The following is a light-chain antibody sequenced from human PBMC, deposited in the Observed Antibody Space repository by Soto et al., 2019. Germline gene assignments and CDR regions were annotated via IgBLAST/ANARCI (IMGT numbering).Light chain of an antibody. Sequence: DIQMTQSPSTLSASIGDRVTITCRASQSISSWLAWYKQKPGKAPKLLIYDASRLESGVPSRVSGSGSGTEFTLTISSLQPDDFATYYCQQYNSYSPYTFGQRTKLEIK. J-gene: IGKJ2*01. CDR3: QQYNSYSPYT. CDR1: QSISSW. CDR2: DAS. V-gene: IGKV1-5*01.